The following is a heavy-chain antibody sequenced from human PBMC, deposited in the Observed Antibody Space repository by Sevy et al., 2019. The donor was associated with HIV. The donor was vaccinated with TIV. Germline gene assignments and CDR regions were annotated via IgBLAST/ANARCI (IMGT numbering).Heavy chain of an antibody. Sequence: GGSLRLSCAASGFTFSSYAMSWVRQAPGKGLEWVSAISGSGGSTNYADSVKGRFTISRDNSKNTLYLQMNSLRAEDTAVYYCAKDYYDSSRVYAFDIWGQGTMVTVSS. V-gene: IGHV3-23*01. CDR1: GFTFSSYA. J-gene: IGHJ3*02. CDR2: ISGSGGST. CDR3: AKDYYDSSRVYAFDI. D-gene: IGHD3-22*01.